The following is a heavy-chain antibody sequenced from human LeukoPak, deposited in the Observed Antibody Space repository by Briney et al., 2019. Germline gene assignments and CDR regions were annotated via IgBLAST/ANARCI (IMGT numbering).Heavy chain of an antibody. D-gene: IGHD1-26*01. CDR1: GFTFSSYA. V-gene: IGHV3-23*01. CDR2: ISGSGGST. J-gene: IGHJ3*02. Sequence: GGSLRLSCAAPGFTFSSYAMSWVRQAPGKGLEWVSAISGSGGSTYYADSVKGRFTISRDNSKNTLYLQMNSLRAEDTAVYYCATPTWELLGLNAFDIWGQGTMVTVSS. CDR3: ATPTWELLGLNAFDI.